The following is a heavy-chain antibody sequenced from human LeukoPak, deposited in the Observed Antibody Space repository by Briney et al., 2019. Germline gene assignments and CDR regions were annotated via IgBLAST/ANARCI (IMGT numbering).Heavy chain of an antibody. CDR3: ARAPGNWGPGKYAFDI. Sequence: PSETLSLTCTVSGGSISSGSYYWSWIRQPAGKGLEWIGRIYTSGSTNYNPSLKSRVTISVDTSKNQFSLKLSSVTAADTAVYYCARAPGNWGPGKYAFDIWGQGTMVTVSS. V-gene: IGHV4-61*02. CDR2: IYTSGST. J-gene: IGHJ3*02. D-gene: IGHD7-27*01. CDR1: GGSISSGSYY.